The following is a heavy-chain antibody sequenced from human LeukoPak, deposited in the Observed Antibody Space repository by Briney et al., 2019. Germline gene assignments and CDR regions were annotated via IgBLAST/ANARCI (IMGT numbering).Heavy chain of an antibody. CDR3: ARLSHDGSGYRPDY. D-gene: IGHD3-22*01. J-gene: IGHJ4*02. Sequence: PSETLSLTCTVSGDSMSGYFWIWIRQPPGKGLEWIGYIFYTGSTNYNPSLKSRVTISLYTSTNQFSLRLSSVTAADTAVYYCARLSHDGSGYRPDYWGQGTLVTVCS. CDR2: IFYTGST. CDR1: GDSMSGYF. V-gene: IGHV4-59*08.